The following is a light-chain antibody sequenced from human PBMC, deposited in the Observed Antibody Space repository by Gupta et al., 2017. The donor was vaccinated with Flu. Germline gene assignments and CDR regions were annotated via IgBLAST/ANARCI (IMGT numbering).Light chain of an antibody. V-gene: IGLV3-21*02. Sequence: SYVLTQPPSVSVAPGQTARITCGGNNIGRKSVHWYQQKPGQAPVLVVHDDSDRPSGIPERFSGSNSGNTATLTISRVEAGDEADYYCHVWDTSSDHVVFGGGTKLTVL. J-gene: IGLJ2*01. CDR1: NIGRKS. CDR3: HVWDTSSDHVV. CDR2: DDS.